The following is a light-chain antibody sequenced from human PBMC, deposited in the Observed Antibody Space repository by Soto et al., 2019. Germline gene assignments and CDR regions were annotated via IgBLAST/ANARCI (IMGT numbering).Light chain of an antibody. CDR3: QQLNSYPLT. J-gene: IGKJ4*01. CDR1: QGISSY. Sequence: DIQLTQSPSFLSASVGDRVTITCRASQGISSYLAWYQQRPGKAPKLLIYAASTLQSGVPSRFSGSGSGTEFTLTISSLQPEDCAPYYCQQLNSYPLTFGGGTKVEIK. V-gene: IGKV1-9*01. CDR2: AAS.